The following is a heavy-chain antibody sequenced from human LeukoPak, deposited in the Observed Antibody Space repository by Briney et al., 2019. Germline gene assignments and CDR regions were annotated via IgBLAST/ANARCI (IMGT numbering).Heavy chain of an antibody. D-gene: IGHD3-10*01. CDR2: IYSSGTI. V-gene: IGHV4-4*07. CDR1: GGSISSYY. CDR3: TRDSGTAGEVKFDP. J-gene: IGHJ5*02. Sequence: ASETLSLTCSVSGGSISSYYWSWIRQPAGKGLEWIGRIYSSGTITYNPSLQSRVTMSVDTSKNEFSLKMSSVTAADTAVYYCTRDSGTAGEVKFDPWGQGTLVAVSS.